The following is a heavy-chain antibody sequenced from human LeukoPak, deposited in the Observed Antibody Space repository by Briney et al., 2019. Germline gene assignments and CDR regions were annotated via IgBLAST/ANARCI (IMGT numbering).Heavy chain of an antibody. Sequence: PGGSLRLSCAASGFTFSSYAMSWVRQAPGKGLEWVSYISSSSSTIYYADSVKGRFTISRDNAKNSLYLQMSSLRAEDTAVYYCARDVLAYCGGDCYGYWGQGTLVTVSS. CDR3: ARDVLAYCGGDCYGY. CDR2: ISSSSSTI. D-gene: IGHD2-21*01. V-gene: IGHV3-48*04. J-gene: IGHJ4*02. CDR1: GFTFSSYA.